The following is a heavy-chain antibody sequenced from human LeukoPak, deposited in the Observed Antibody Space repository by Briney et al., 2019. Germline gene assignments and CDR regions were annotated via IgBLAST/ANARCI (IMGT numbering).Heavy chain of an antibody. Sequence: GGSLRLSCAASRFTSSSYSMNWVRQDPREGREWVSYISSSSSTIYYADSVKGRFTISRDNAKNSLYLQMNSLRAEDTAVYYCARDCEGKRYYDSSGYYGVNAFDIWGQGTMVTVSS. J-gene: IGHJ3*02. V-gene: IGHV3-48*01. CDR1: RFTSSSYS. CDR3: ARDCEGKRYYDSSGYYGVNAFDI. D-gene: IGHD3-22*01. CDR2: ISSSSSTI.